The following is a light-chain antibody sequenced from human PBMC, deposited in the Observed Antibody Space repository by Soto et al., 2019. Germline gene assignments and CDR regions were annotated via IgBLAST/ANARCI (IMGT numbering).Light chain of an antibody. CDR2: GAS. J-gene: IGKJ5*01. CDR3: QQYNNWPAIT. V-gene: IGKV3D-15*01. Sequence: EIVLTQSPATLSLSPGERATLSCRASQSVSSNSAWYQQKPGQAPRLLIYGASTRATGIPARFSGSGSGTEFTLTISSLQSEDFAVYYCQQYNNWPAITFGQGRLLAIK. CDR1: QSVSSN.